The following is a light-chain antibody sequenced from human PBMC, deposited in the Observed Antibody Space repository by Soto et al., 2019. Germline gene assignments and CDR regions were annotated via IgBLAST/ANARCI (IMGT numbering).Light chain of an antibody. CDR2: AAF. V-gene: IGKV1-27*01. CDR1: RGIGNY. J-gene: IGKJ4*01. CDR3: QKFNSAPFT. Sequence: DIQMTQSPSSLSASVGDRVTITCRASRGIGNYLAWYQQKPGKVPKLLIYAAFILQSGVPSRFSGSGSGPDFTLTISSLQPEDVATYYCQKFNSAPFTFGGGTKVDIK.